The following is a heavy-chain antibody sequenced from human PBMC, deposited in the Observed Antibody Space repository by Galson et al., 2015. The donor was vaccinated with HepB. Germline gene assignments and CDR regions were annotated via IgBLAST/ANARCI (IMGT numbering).Heavy chain of an antibody. D-gene: IGHD3-22*01. CDR3: ARRLYYYDGSVHYDWFDP. V-gene: IGHV4-39*01. CDR1: GDSISSSSHY. J-gene: IGHJ5*02. CDR2: VYYTGST. Sequence: ETLSLTCTVSGDSISSSSHYWGWIRQPPGKGLEWIANVYYTGSTYYNPSLRSRVTISIDTSKNQFSLRLRFVTAADTALYYCARRLYYYDGSVHYDWFDPWGQGTLVTVSS.